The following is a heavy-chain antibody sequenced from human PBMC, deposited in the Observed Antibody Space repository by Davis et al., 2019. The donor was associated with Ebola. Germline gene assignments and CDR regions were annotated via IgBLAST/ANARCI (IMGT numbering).Heavy chain of an antibody. CDR2: ISSSGSTI. Sequence: GGSLRLSCAASGFTFSDYYMSWIRQAPGKGLEWVSYISSSGSTIYYADSVKGRFTISRDNAKNSLYLQMNSLRAEDTAVYYCASRYCSGGSCSLYNWGQGTLVTVSS. CDR3: ASRYCSGGSCSLYN. CDR1: GFTFSDYY. J-gene: IGHJ4*02. D-gene: IGHD2-15*01. V-gene: IGHV3-11*01.